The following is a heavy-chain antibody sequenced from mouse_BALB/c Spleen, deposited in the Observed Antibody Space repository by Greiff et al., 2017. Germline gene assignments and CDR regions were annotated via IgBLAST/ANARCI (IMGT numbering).Heavy chain of an antibody. Sequence: EVQLQQSGPELVKPGASVKISCKASGYSFTGYYMHWVKQSHVKSLEWIGRINPYNGATSYNQNFKDKASLTVDKSSSTAYMELHSLTSEDSAVYYCARKGETGAFAYWGQGTLVTVSA. CDR3: ARKGETGAFAY. V-gene: IGHV1-26*01. J-gene: IGHJ3*01. CDR1: GYSFTGYY. CDR2: INPYNGAT. D-gene: IGHD4-1*01.